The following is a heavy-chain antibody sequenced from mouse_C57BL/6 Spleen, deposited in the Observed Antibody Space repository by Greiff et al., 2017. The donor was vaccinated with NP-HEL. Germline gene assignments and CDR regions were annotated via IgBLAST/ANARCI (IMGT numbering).Heavy chain of an antibody. CDR1: GYTFTSYW. J-gene: IGHJ4*01. Sequence: QVQLQQPGAELVKPGASVKLSCKASGYTFTSYWMHWVKQRPGQGLEWIGMIHPNSGSTNYNEKFKSKATLTVDKSSSTANMQLSSLTSEDSAVYYCARSLWITTSDYYAMDYWGQGTSVTVSS. CDR2: IHPNSGST. CDR3: ARSLWITTSDYYAMDY. D-gene: IGHD2-4*01. V-gene: IGHV1-64*01.